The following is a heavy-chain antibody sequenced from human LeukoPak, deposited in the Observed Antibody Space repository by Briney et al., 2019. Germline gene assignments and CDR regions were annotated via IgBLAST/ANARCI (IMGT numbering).Heavy chain of an antibody. V-gene: IGHV3-53*01. D-gene: IGHD1-26*01. J-gene: IGHJ4*02. CDR2: IYSGGGT. CDR3: ARGVLGASDTYFFDY. Sequence: GGSLRLSCAASDFTFSSHYMAWVRQAPGKGLEWISCIYSGGGTYHLDSVKGRFTISRDNSKNTVYLHMNSLRAEDAAVYYCARGVLGASDTYFFDYWGQGAPVTVSS. CDR1: DFTFSSHY.